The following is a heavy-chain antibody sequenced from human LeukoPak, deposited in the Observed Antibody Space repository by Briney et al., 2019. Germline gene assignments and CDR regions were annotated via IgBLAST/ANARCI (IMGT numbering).Heavy chain of an antibody. CDR3: ARGVGRAITMVRGVKSYAFDI. D-gene: IGHD3-10*01. CDR1: GGSISSYY. CDR2: IYHSGST. J-gene: IGHJ3*02. Sequence: PSETLSLTCTVSGGSISSYYWSWIRQPPGKGLEWIGYIYHSGSTNYNPSLKSRVTISVDTSKNQFSLKLSSVTAADTAVYYCARGVGRAITMVRGVKSYAFDIWGQGTMVTVSS. V-gene: IGHV4-59*01.